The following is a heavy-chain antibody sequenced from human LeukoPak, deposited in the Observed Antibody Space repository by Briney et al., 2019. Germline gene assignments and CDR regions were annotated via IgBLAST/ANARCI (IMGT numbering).Heavy chain of an antibody. CDR1: GFIFGDYA. V-gene: IGHV3-49*03. CDR2: IRSKAYGGTT. Sequence: GGSLRLSCTASGFIFGDYAMSWFRQASGKGLEWVGFIRSKAYGGTTEYAASVKGRFTISRDDSKSIAYLQMNSLKAEDTAVYYCSRDRENGGSGYDSKNYWGQGTLVTVSS. J-gene: IGHJ4*02. CDR3: SRDRENGGSGYDSKNY. D-gene: IGHD5-12*01.